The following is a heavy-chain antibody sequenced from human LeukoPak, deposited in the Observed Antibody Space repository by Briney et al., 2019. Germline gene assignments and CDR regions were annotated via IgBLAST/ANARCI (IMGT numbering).Heavy chain of an antibody. V-gene: IGHV4-39*07. CDR2: IYSGGST. J-gene: IGHJ5*02. CDR3: ARSLGIVVVTGLTEDDWFDP. Sequence: SEALSLTCSASGGSISSSTYDWGWIRQSPGKGLEWIGTIYSGGSTYYNPSLKSRVTLSVDTSKNHFYLKLNSVTAADTAVYYCARSLGIVVVTGLTEDDWFDPWGQGTLVTVSS. D-gene: IGHD2-21*02. CDR1: GGSISSSTYD.